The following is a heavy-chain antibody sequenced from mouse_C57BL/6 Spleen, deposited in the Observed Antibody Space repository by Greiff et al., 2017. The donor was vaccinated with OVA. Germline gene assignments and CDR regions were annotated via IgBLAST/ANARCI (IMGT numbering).Heavy chain of an antibody. J-gene: IGHJ2*01. CDR1: GYTFTSHG. CDR3: ASDYGSRAFDY. D-gene: IGHD1-1*01. CDR2: IFPGSGST. V-gene: IGHV1-56*01. Sequence: QVQLKQSGPELVRPGASVKISCKAPGYTFTSHGMQWVRQRPGQGLEWIGEIFPGSGSTYYNEKFKGKATLTVDTSSSTAYMQLSSLTSEDSAVYFCASDYGSRAFDYWGQGTTLTVSS.